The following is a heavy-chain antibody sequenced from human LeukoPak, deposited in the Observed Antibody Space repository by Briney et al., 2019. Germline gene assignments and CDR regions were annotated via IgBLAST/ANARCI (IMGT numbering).Heavy chain of an antibody. CDR2: ISYDGSKQ. V-gene: IGHV3-30*18. J-gene: IGHJ4*02. D-gene: IGHD3-16*02. Sequence: PGRSLRLSCAASGFTFRVNGMHWVRQVPGKGLDWVTFISYDGSKQYYADSVKGRFTISRDNSKNTLYLQMSSLTIEDTAIYYCAKYRAWGLDYWGQGTPVTVSS. CDR1: GFTFRVNG. CDR3: AKYRAWGLDY.